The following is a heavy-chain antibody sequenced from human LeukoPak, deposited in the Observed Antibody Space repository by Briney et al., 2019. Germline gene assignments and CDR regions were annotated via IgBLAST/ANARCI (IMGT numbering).Heavy chain of an antibody. CDR2: ISSSGSTI. V-gene: IGHV3-48*03. J-gene: IGHJ4*02. Sequence: GGSLRLSGAASGFTFSNYEMNWVRQAPGKGLEGVSYISSSGSTIYYANSVKGRFTISRDNAKNSLYLQMNSLRVDDTGFYYCARGYSGYRTEDYWGQGALVTVSS. D-gene: IGHD5-12*01. CDR3: ARGYSGYRTEDY. CDR1: GFTFSNYE.